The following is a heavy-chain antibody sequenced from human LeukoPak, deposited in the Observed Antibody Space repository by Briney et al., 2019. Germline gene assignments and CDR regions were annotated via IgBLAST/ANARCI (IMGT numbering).Heavy chain of an antibody. CDR3: ARGSSVAGAD. D-gene: IGHD6-19*01. V-gene: IGHV4-39*01. J-gene: IGHJ4*02. CDR1: GGSISSTSYY. Sequence: SETPSLTCTVSGGSISSTSYYWGWIRQPPGKGLEWIGSIYYSGSTYYNPSLKSRVTISVDTSKNQFSLKLSSVTAADTAVYYCARGSSVAGADWGQGTLVTVSS. CDR2: IYYSGST.